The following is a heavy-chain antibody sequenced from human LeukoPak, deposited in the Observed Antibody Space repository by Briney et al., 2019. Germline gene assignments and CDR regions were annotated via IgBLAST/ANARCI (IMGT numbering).Heavy chain of an antibody. CDR1: GGSINIGDYY. J-gene: IGHJ5*02. CDR3: ARAIMTTRARFDP. Sequence: SQTLSLTCTASGGSINIGDYYWSWIRQPPGKGLEWIGYIYCSGSTYYNPSLKSRVTISVDTSKNQFSLKLTSVTAADTAMYYCARAIMTTRARFDPWGQGTLVTVSS. CDR2: IYCSGST. D-gene: IGHD4-11*01. V-gene: IGHV4-30-4*01.